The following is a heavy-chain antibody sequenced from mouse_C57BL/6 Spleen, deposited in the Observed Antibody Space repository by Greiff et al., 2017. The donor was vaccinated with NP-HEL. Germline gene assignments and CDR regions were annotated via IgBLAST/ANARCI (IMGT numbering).Heavy chain of an antibody. CDR2: IDPSDSYT. CDR1: GYTFTSYW. V-gene: IGHV1-59*01. D-gene: IGHD2-10*02. J-gene: IGHJ4*01. CDR3: ARGGYGNYVGAMDY. Sequence: QVQLQQSGAELVRPGTSVKLSCKASGYTFTSYWMHWVKQRPGQGLEWIGVIDPSDSYTNYNQKFKGKATLTVDTSSSTAYMQLSSLTSEDSAVYYCARGGYGNYVGAMDYWGQGTSVTVSS.